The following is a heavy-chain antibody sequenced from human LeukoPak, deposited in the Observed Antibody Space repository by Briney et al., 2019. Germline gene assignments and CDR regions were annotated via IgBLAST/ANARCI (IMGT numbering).Heavy chain of an antibody. Sequence: PGGSLRLSCAASGFTFSSYWMSWVRQAPGKGREWVANIKQDGSEKYYVDSVKGRFTVSRDNAKNSLYLQTNSLRAEDTAVYYCARKPRRRITIFGVVIRNWFDPWGQGTLVTVSS. CDR2: IKQDGSEK. J-gene: IGHJ5*02. V-gene: IGHV3-7*01. CDR1: GFTFSSYW. D-gene: IGHD3-3*01. CDR3: ARKPRRRITIFGVVIRNWFDP.